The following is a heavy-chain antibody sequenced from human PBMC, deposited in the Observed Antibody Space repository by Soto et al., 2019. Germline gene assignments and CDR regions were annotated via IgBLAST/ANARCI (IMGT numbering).Heavy chain of an antibody. CDR1: GFTFSNAW. Sequence: EVQLVESGGGLVKPGGSLRLSCAASGFTFSNAWMSWVRQAPGKGLEWVGRIKSKTDGGTTDYAAHVKGRFTISRDDSKNTLYLQMNSLKTEDTAVYYCTTDGEYYDFWSGYPNWFDPWGQGTLVTVSS. J-gene: IGHJ5*02. CDR3: TTDGEYYDFWSGYPNWFDP. V-gene: IGHV3-15*01. CDR2: IKSKTDGGTT. D-gene: IGHD3-3*01.